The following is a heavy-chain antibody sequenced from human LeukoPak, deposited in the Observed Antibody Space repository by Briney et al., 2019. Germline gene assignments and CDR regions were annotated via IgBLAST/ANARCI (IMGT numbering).Heavy chain of an antibody. CDR3: ATVHKVYYFDY. CDR2: IYSGGST. CDR1: GFTVSSNY. J-gene: IGHJ4*02. V-gene: IGHV3-53*01. Sequence: GGSLRLSCAASGFTVSSNYMSWVRQAPGKGLEWVSVIYSGGSTYYADSVKGRFTISRDNSKNTLYLQMNSLRAEDTAVYYCATVHKVYYFDYWGQGTLVTVSS.